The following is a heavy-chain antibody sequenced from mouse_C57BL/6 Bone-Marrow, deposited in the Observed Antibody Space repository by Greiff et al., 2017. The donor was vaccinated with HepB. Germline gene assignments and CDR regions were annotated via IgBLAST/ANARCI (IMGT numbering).Heavy chain of an antibody. CDR3: ARLELLFDY. CDR2: ISSGGSYT. CDR1: GFTFSSYG. V-gene: IGHV5-6*01. Sequence: VQLKESGGDLVKPGGSLKLSCAASGFTFSSYGMSWVRQTPDKRLEWVATISSGGSYTYYPDSVKGRFTISRDNAKNTLYLQMSSLKSEDTAMYYCARLELLFDYWGQGTTLTVSS. J-gene: IGHJ2*01. D-gene: IGHD1-1*01.